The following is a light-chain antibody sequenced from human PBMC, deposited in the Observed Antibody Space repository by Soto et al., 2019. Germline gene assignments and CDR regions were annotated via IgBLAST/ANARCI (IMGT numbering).Light chain of an antibody. V-gene: IGKV3-20*01. CDR1: QSVRSNY. CDR2: DAS. J-gene: IGKJ4*01. CDR3: QQYGSTPLT. Sequence: EIVLKQSPDTLSLSPGERATLSCRASQSVRSNYLAWYQQKPGQAHRFLIYDASSRATGIPDRFSGSGSGTDFTLTISRLEPEDFAVYYCQQYGSTPLTFGGGTKVDIK.